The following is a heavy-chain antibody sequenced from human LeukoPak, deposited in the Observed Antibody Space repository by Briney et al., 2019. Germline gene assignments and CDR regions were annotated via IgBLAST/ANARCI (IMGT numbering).Heavy chain of an antibody. J-gene: IGHJ4*02. Sequence: SVKVSCKASGGTFSSYAISWVRQAPGQGLEWMGGITPIFGTANYAQKFQGRVTITADESTSTAYMELSSLRSEDTAAYYCAREVAAAGTSHFDYWGQGTLVTVSS. V-gene: IGHV1-69*13. CDR3: AREVAAAGTSHFDY. CDR1: GGTFSSYA. CDR2: ITPIFGTA. D-gene: IGHD6-13*01.